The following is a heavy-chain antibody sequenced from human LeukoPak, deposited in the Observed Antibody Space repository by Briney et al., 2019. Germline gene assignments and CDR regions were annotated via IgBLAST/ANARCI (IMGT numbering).Heavy chain of an antibody. Sequence: SETLSLTCIASGDSISGKYWSWIRRPAGKGLEWLGRIYSSGTTDYSPSLMSRVTMSLGTSKNHTSLRLRSVTAADTAVYYCARLDILVPRAVEWFDPWGQGTVVTVSS. CDR2: IYSSGTT. J-gene: IGHJ5*01. V-gene: IGHV4-4*07. CDR1: GDSISGKY. D-gene: IGHD2-2*01. CDR3: ARLDILVPRAVEWFDP.